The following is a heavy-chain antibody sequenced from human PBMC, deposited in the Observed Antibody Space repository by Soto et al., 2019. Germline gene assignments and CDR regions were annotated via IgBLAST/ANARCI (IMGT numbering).Heavy chain of an antibody. CDR2: IWYDGSNK. J-gene: IGHJ3*02. Sequence: GGSLRLSCAASGFTFSSYGMHWVRQAPGKGLEWVAVIWYDGSNKYYADPVKGRFTISRDNSKNTLYLHMNSLRAEDTAVYYCASGYSYGYRAFDTWGQGTSVTVPS. CDR1: GFTFSSYG. D-gene: IGHD5-18*01. V-gene: IGHV3-33*01. CDR3: ASGYSYGYRAFDT.